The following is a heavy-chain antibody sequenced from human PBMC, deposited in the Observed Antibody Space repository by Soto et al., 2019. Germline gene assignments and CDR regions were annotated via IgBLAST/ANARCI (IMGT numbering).Heavy chain of an antibody. Sequence: EVQLVESGGGLVQPGGSLRLSCAASGFTFSSYSMNWVRQAPGKGLEWVSYISSSSSTIYYADSVKGRFTISRDNAKNLLYLQMNSLRDEDTAVYYCARDWNLVVIDGRDYWGQGTLVTVSS. J-gene: IGHJ4*02. CDR2: ISSSSSTI. V-gene: IGHV3-48*02. CDR3: ARDWNLVVIDGRDY. CDR1: GFTFSSYS. D-gene: IGHD2-8*02.